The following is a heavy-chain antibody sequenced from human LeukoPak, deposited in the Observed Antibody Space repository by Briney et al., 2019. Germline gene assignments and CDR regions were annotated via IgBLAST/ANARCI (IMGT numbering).Heavy chain of an antibody. Sequence: GGSLRLSCAASGFTFSSYAMSWVRQAPGKGLEWVSTIIGSGGDTYYADSVKGRFTISRDNSKNTLYLQMNSLRAEDTAVYYCAKAPGSWYFDYWGQGTLVTVSS. CDR1: GFTFSSYA. J-gene: IGHJ4*02. CDR2: IIGSGGDT. D-gene: IGHD6-13*01. V-gene: IGHV3-23*01. CDR3: AKAPGSWYFDY.